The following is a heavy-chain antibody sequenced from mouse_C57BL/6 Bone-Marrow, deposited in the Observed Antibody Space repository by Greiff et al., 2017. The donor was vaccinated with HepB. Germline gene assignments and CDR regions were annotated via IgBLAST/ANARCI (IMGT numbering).Heavy chain of an antibody. D-gene: IGHD1-1*01. CDR3: ATTVVDIWAMDY. J-gene: IGHJ4*01. CDR1: GFTFSDYG. Sequence: EVQVVESGGGLVQPGGSLKFSCAASGFTFSDYGMAWVRQAPRQGPEWVAFISNLAYSIYYADTVTGRVTISRENAKNTLYLEMSSLRSEDTAMYYCATTVVDIWAMDYGGQGTSVTVSS. CDR2: ISNLAYSI. V-gene: IGHV5-15*01.